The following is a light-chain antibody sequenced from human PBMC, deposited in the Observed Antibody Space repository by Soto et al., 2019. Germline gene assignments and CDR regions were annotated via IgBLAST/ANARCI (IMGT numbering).Light chain of an antibody. CDR3: QQYSKWPIT. CDR1: QSVNSN. Sequence: EMVMTQSLAILSVSPGARATLSCRGSQSVNSNYLAWYQQHPGQPPRLLIYGISTRATGIPARFSGSGSGTEFSLTISSLQSEDFAVYYCQQYSKWPITFGQGTRLEIK. CDR2: GIS. V-gene: IGKV3-15*01. J-gene: IGKJ5*01.